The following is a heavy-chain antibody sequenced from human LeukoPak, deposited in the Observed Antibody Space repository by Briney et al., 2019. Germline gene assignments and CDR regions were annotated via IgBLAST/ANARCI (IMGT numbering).Heavy chain of an antibody. CDR3: ATVLPYDSSGYYYRDAFDI. CDR2: FDPEDGET. CDR1: GYTLTELS. Sequence: ASVKVSCKASGYTLTELSMHWVRQAPGKGLEWMGGFDPEDGETIYAQKFQGRVTMTEDTSTDTAYMELSSLRSEDTAVYYCATVLPYDSSGYYYRDAFDIWGQGTMVTVSS. J-gene: IGHJ3*02. V-gene: IGHV1-24*01. D-gene: IGHD3-22*01.